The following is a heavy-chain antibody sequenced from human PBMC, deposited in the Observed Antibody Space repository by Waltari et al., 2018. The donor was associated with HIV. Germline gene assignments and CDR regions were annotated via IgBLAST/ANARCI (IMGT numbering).Heavy chain of an antibody. J-gene: IGHJ4*02. D-gene: IGHD5-18*01. Sequence: QVHLVESGGGVVQPGRSLRLSCSASGFTFMRFAMHWVRQSPGKGLEWVALISYDGSAKYYADSVKGRFTISRDNSKNTIYLQMKNLGTDDTAVFFCARDSTSMVSYFDYWGRGILVTVSS. CDR3: ARDSTSMVSYFDY. CDR1: GFTFMRFA. V-gene: IGHV3-30-3*01. CDR2: ISYDGSAK.